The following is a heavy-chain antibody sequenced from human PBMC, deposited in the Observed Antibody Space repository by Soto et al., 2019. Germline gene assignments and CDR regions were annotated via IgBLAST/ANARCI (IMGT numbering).Heavy chain of an antibody. Sequence: QVQLQESGPGLVKPSQTLSLTCSVSGDSISRVSYYWSWIRQHPGKGLEWIGYIYFSGSTYYNPSLKSRVSILVDTSKNQFSLKLRSVTAADTAVYYCARDLPLDGMDVWGQGTTVTVSS. CDR3: ARDLPLDGMDV. J-gene: IGHJ6*02. CDR1: GDSISRVSYY. CDR2: IYFSGST. V-gene: IGHV4-31*03.